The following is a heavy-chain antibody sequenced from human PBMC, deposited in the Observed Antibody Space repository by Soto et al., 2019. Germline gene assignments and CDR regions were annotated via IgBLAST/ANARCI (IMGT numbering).Heavy chain of an antibody. J-gene: IGHJ3*02. CDR1: GGTFSTYS. CDR3: ARSQGGEFQLLYAFDI. D-gene: IGHD1-26*01. Sequence: QVQLVQSGAEVKKPGSSVKVSCKASGGTFSTYSVSWVRQAPGQGLEWMGGIIPMFGSTKYAQTFQDRVTVTVQQSTSTGYMELSSLRSDHTAVYYCARSQGGEFQLLYAFDIWGQGTKVTVSS. V-gene: IGHV1-69*01. CDR2: IIPMFGST.